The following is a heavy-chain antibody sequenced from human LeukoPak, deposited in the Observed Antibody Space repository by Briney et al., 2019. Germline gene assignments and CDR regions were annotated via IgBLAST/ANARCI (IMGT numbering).Heavy chain of an antibody. CDR2: LYAGGST. V-gene: IGHV3-53*01. J-gene: IGHJ3*02. CDR3: ARGVRFGELFSHAFDI. Sequence: GGSLRLSCAASDFTVSSNYMSWVRQAPGKGLEWVSVLYAGGSTYYADSVKGRFTISRDNSKNTLYLQMNSLRAEDTAVYYCARGVRFGELFSHAFDIWGQGTMVTVSS. D-gene: IGHD3-10*01. CDR1: DFTVSSNY.